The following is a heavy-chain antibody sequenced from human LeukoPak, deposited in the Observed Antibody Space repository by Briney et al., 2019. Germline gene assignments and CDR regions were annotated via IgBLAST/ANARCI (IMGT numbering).Heavy chain of an antibody. CDR3: AREFSGTSIAARVFDS. CDR1: GVSITSYY. CDR2: IHTSGST. Sequence: PSETLSLTCTVSGVSITSYYWSYIRQPAGKGLEWIWRIHTSGSTNYNPSLKSRVTMSVDTSKNQFSLKLSSVTAADTAIYYCAREFSGTSIAARVFDSWGQGTLVTVSS. V-gene: IGHV4-4*07. J-gene: IGHJ4*02. D-gene: IGHD6-6*01.